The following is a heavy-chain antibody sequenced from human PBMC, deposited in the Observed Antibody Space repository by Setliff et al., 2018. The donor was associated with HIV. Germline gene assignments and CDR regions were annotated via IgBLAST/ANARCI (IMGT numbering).Heavy chain of an antibody. Sequence: PGESLKISCRGSGYRFTSQWIAWVRQVPGKGLEFMGIIWPGDSDTRYSPSFQGQVTISADRSISTVYLQWNSLKASDTAMYYCARQASWGYYFDYWGQGTLVTVSS. CDR1: GYRFTSQW. J-gene: IGHJ4*02. CDR3: ARQASWGYYFDY. CDR2: IWPGDSDT. V-gene: IGHV5-51*01. D-gene: IGHD3-16*01.